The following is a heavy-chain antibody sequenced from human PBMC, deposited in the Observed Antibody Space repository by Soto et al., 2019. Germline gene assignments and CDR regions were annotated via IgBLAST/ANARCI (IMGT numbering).Heavy chain of an antibody. J-gene: IGHJ4*02. D-gene: IGHD2-15*01. CDR1: GGSMSGYY. V-gene: IGHV4-59*01. CDR2: IYYNGVT. CDR3: AKYRRTDAEGYTFDF. Sequence: SETLSLTCTVSGGSMSGYYWSWLRQSPGKGLEWIGYIYYNGVTNYNPSLKGRVTMSVDTSKSYFSLKLTSVTAADTAVYFCAKYRRTDAEGYTFDFWGQGALVTVSS.